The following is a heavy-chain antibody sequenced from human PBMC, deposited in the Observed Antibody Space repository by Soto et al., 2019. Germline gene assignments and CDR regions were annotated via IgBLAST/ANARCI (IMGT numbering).Heavy chain of an antibody. CDR3: ARDGRYYYDRSGYYYDY. J-gene: IGHJ4*02. CDR1: GYTFTSYY. Sequence: ASVKVSCKASGYTFTSYYMHWVRQAPGQGLEWMGIINPSGGSTSYAQKFKGRVTMTRDTSTSTVYMELSSLRSEDTAVYYCARDGRYYYDRSGYYYDYWGQGTLVTVSS. CDR2: INPSGGST. D-gene: IGHD3-22*01. V-gene: IGHV1-46*01.